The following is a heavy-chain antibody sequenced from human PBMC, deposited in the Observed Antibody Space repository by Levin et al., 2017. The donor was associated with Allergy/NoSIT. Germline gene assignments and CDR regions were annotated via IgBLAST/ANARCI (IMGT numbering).Heavy chain of an antibody. CDR3: ARRGYSSRGWFDP. CDR2: IFYSGRT. D-gene: IGHD3-16*02. V-gene: IGHV4-59*01. Sequence: PSETLSLICSVSGGSIRTYYWSWIRQPPGKGLEWIGDIFYSGRTNYNSSLKSRVTISVDTSKSQFSLNLSSVTAADTALYYCARRGYSSRGWFDPWGQGTLVTVSS. CDR1: GGSIRTYY. J-gene: IGHJ5*02.